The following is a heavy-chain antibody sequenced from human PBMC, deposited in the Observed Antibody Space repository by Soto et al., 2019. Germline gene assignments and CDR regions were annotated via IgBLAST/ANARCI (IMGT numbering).Heavy chain of an antibody. CDR1: GGTFSSYA. D-gene: IGHD3-16*02. CDR3: ARGDYDSVWGRYRPYYYCHGRDV. Sequence: ASVKVSCKASGGTFSSYAISWVRRAPGQGLEWMGGIIPIFGTANYAQKFQGRVTITADESTSTAYMELSSLRSEDTAVYYCARGDYDSVWGRYRPYYYCHGRDVWDQGTPVCDSS. CDR2: IIPIFGTA. J-gene: IGHJ6*02. V-gene: IGHV1-69*13.